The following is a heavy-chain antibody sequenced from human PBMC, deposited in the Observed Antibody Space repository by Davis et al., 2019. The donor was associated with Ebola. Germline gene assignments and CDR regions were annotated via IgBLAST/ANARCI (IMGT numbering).Heavy chain of an antibody. V-gene: IGHV3-7*03. CDR1: GFTFSDYY. CDR2: IKEDGGEK. J-gene: IGHJ4*02. Sequence: GESLKISCAASGFTFSDYYMSWIRQAPGKGPEWVAIIKEDGGEKYYVDSVKGRFTISRDNAKNSLYLQMNSLRDEDTAVYYCARGRGDYHIYWGQGTLVTVSS. D-gene: IGHD4-17*01. CDR3: ARGRGDYHIY.